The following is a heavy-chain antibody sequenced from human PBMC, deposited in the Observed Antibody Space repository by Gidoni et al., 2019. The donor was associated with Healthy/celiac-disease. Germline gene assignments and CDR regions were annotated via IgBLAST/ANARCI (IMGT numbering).Heavy chain of an antibody. Sequence: EVQLVESGGGLVQPGGSLRLSCAASGFTFISYWMSWVRQAPGKGLEWVANIKQDGSDKYYVDAVKGRFTISRDNAKNSLYLQMNSLRAEDTAVYYCARTIAAAGLPQYYYGMDVWGQGTTVTVSS. CDR3: ARTIAAAGLPQYYYGMDV. CDR2: IKQDGSDK. CDR1: GFTFISYW. V-gene: IGHV3-7*01. J-gene: IGHJ6*02. D-gene: IGHD6-13*01.